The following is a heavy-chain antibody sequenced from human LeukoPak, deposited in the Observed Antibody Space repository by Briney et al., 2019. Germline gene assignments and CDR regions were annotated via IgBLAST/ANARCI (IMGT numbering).Heavy chain of an antibody. CDR2: IYHSGST. CDR1: GYSISSGYY. D-gene: IGHD6-13*01. J-gene: IGHJ6*03. CDR3: ARGVRHSSSYWYYYYYYMDV. Sequence: PSETLSLTCTVSGYSISSGYYWGWIRQPPGKGLEWIGSIYHSGSTYYNPSLKSRVTISVDTSKNQFSLKLSSVTAADTAVYYCARGVRHSSSYWYYYYYYMDVWGKGTTVTVSS. V-gene: IGHV4-38-2*02.